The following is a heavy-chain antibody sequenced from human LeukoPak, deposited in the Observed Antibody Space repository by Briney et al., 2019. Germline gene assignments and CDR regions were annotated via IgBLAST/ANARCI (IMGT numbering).Heavy chain of an antibody. J-gene: IGHJ4*02. CDR1: VATFSSYA. CDR3: ARGGSGSYLIDY. Sequence: ASVKVSRKASVATFSSYAISWVRQAPGQGLEWMGWISAYNGNTNYAQKLQGRVTMTTDTSTSTAYMELRSLRSGDTAVYYCARGGSGSYLIDYWGQGTLVTVSP. CDR2: ISAYNGNT. V-gene: IGHV1-18*01. D-gene: IGHD1-26*01.